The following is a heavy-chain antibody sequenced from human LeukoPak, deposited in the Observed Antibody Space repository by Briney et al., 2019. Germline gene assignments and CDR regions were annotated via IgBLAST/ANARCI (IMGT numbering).Heavy chain of an antibody. D-gene: IGHD5-12*01. Sequence: GGSLRLSCAASGFTFSSYSMNWVRQAPGKGLEWVSSISSSSSYIYYADSVKGRFTIPRDNAKNSLYLQMNSLRAEDTAVYYCARLAHSGYDLQYFDYWGQGTLVTVSS. V-gene: IGHV3-21*01. CDR2: ISSSSSYI. CDR1: GFTFSSYS. CDR3: ARLAHSGYDLQYFDY. J-gene: IGHJ4*02.